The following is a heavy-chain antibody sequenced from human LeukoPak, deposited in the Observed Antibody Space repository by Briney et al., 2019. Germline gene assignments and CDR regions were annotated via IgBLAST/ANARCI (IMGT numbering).Heavy chain of an antibody. CDR3: ARDPGYCSGGSCHFEHI. Sequence: PGGSLRLSCAASGFTFSSYSMNRVRQAPGKGLEWVSSISSSSSYIYYADSVKGRFTISRDNAKNSLYLQMNSLRAEDTAVYYCARDPGYCSGGSCHFEHIWGQGTMVTVSS. J-gene: IGHJ3*02. V-gene: IGHV3-21*01. D-gene: IGHD2-15*01. CDR1: GFTFSSYS. CDR2: ISSSSSYI.